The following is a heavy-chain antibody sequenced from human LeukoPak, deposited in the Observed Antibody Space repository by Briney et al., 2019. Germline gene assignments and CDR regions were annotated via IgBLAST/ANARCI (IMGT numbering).Heavy chain of an antibody. V-gene: IGHV1-2*02. Sequence: GASVKVSCKASGYTFTGYYMHWVRQAPGQGLEWMGWINPNSGGTNYAQKFQGRGTMTRDTSISTAYMELSRLRSDDTAVYYCARGQRRHIDMAPSFDYWGQGTLVTVSS. J-gene: IGHJ4*02. CDR3: ARGQRRHIDMAPSFDY. CDR2: INPNSGGT. CDR1: GYTFTGYY. D-gene: IGHD5-24*01.